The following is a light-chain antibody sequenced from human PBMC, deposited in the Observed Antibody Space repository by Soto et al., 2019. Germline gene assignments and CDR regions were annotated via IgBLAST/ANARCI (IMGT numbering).Light chain of an antibody. V-gene: IGKV4-1*01. CDR1: QSLLYSSNNKNY. Sequence: DIVMTQSPASLAVSLGERATINCKSSQSLLYSSNNKNYLAWYQQKPGQPPKLLIYWASTRESGVPDRFSGSGSGTDFTLTISSLQAEDVAVYYCQQYYSTPTWTFGQGTKVEIK. CDR2: WAS. CDR3: QQYYSTPTWT. J-gene: IGKJ1*01.